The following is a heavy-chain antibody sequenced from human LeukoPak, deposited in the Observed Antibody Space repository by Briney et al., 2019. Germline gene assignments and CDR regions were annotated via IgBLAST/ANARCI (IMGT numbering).Heavy chain of an antibody. J-gene: IGHJ5*02. D-gene: IGHD3-10*01. CDR3: ARVLLGSWDWFDP. CDR2: INPDGSTT. Sequence: GGSLRLSCAASGFTFSSYWMHWVRQAPGKGLVWVSRINPDGSTTNYADSVKGRFTISRDNAKNTLYLQMNSLRAEDTAVYYCARVLLGSWDWFDPWGQGTLVTVSS. CDR1: GFTFSSYW. V-gene: IGHV3-74*01.